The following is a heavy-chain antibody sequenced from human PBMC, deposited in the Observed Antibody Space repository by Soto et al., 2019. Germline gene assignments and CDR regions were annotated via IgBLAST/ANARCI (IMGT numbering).Heavy chain of an antibody. CDR1: GYTFTSYG. D-gene: IGHD3-10*01. J-gene: IGHJ6*03. CDR3: ALGRVVRGVDYYYYYMDV. CDR2: ISAYNGNT. V-gene: IGHV1-18*01. Sequence: QVPLVQSGAEVKKPGASVKVSCKASGYTFTSYGISWVRQAPGQGLEWMGWISAYNGNTNYAQKLQGRVTMTTDTSTSTAYMELRSLRSDDTAVYYCALGRVVRGVDYYYYYMDVWVKGTTVTVSS.